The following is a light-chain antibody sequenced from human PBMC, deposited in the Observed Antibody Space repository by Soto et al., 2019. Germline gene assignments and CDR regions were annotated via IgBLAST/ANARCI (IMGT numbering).Light chain of an antibody. V-gene: IGKV2-28*01. CDR2: LGS. CDR1: QSLLHSNGYNY. J-gene: IGKJ3*01. CDR3: MQGLQTPPI. Sequence: EIVMTQSPLSLPVTPGEPASISCRSSQSLLHSNGYNYLDWYLQKPWQSPQVLIYLGSNRASGVPDRFSGSGSGTDFTLKISRVEAEDVGIYYCMQGLQTPPIFGPGTKVDIK.